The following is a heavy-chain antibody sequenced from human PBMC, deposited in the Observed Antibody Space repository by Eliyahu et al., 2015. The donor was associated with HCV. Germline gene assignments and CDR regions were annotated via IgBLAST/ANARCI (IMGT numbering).Heavy chain of an antibody. CDR2: IKSKTDGGTT. Sequence: EVQLVESGGGLVKPGGSLRLSCAASGFTFXTSWMSWVRQAPGKGLEWIGRIKSKTDGGTTDYXAPVKGRFTISRDDSKSTLYLQMNSLKTEDTAVYYCTTGAPGGFDYYLDVWGKGTTVTVSS. CDR1: GFTFXTSW. V-gene: IGHV3-15*01. CDR3: TTGAPGGFDYYLDV. D-gene: IGHD3-10*01. J-gene: IGHJ6*03.